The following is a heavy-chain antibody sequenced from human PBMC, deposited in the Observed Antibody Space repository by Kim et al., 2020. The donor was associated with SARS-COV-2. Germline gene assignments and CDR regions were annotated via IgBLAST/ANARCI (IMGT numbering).Heavy chain of an antibody. J-gene: IGHJ5*02. CDR3: ARDPAYDFWSGYWGGGDHLFDP. Sequence: ASVKVSCKASGYTFTSYAMNWVRQAPGQGLEWMGWINTNTGNPTYAQGFTGRFVFSLDTSVSTAYLQISSLKAADTAVYYCARDPAYDFWSGYWGGGDHLFDPWGQGALVTVSS. D-gene: IGHD3-3*01. CDR2: INTNTGNP. CDR1: GYTFTSYA. V-gene: IGHV7-4-1*02.